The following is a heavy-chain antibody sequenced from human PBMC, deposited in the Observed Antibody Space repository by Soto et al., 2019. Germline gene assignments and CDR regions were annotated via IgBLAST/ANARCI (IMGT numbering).Heavy chain of an antibody. CDR1: GGTFSSYA. CDR2: IIPIFGTA. CDR3: ARVDPYDSSGYYYYGMDV. J-gene: IGHJ6*02. Sequence: GASVKVSCKASGGTFSSYAISWVRQAPGQGLEWMGGIIPIFGTANYAQKFQGRVTITADESTSTAYMELSSLRSEDTAVYYCARVDPYDSSGYYYYGMDVWGQGTTVTVSS. D-gene: IGHD3-22*01. V-gene: IGHV1-69*13.